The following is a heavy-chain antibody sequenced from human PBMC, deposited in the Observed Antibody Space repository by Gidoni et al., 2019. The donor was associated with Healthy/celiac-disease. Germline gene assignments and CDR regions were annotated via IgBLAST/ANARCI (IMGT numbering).Heavy chain of an antibody. Sequence: EVQLLESGGGLVQPGGSLRLSSAASGFTFSSYAMSWVRPAPGKGLEWVSAISCSGGSTYYADSVKGRFTISRDNSKNTLYLQMNSLRAEDTAVYYCAKDGSSSDFDYWGQGTLVTVSS. CDR3: AKDGSSSDFDY. CDR1: GFTFSSYA. V-gene: IGHV3-23*01. D-gene: IGHD6-13*01. J-gene: IGHJ4*02. CDR2: ISCSGGST.